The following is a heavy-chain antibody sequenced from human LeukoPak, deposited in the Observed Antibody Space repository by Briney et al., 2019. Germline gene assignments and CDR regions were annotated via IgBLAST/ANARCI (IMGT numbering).Heavy chain of an antibody. V-gene: IGHV3-21*01. CDR1: GFSFSSYN. J-gene: IGHJ6*03. Sequence: GGALRLSCEASGFSFSSYNMDWVRQTPGKGLEWISSITTSSSYTFYADSVKGRFTISRDNARNSLYLQMNSLTAEDTAVYYCARDPYSGAYGDTYYYYMDVWGKGTTVTISS. CDR2: ITTSSSYT. D-gene: IGHD1-26*01. CDR3: ARDPYSGAYGDTYYYYMDV.